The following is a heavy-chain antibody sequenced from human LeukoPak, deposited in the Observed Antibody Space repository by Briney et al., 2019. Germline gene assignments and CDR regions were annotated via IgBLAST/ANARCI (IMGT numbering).Heavy chain of an antibody. CDR2: INPNSGGT. V-gene: IGHV1-2*02. CDR1: GYTFTGYY. Sequence: ASVKVSCKASGYTFTGYYMHWVRQAPGQGLEWMGWINPNSGGTNYAQKFQGRVTMTRDTSTSTVYMDLNSLRSEDTAIYYCARGSFGGSGTPFDYWGQGTLVTVSS. J-gene: IGHJ4*02. D-gene: IGHD3-10*01. CDR3: ARGSFGGSGTPFDY.